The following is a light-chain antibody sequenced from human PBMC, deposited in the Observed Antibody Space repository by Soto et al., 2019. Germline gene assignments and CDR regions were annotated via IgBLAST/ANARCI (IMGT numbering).Light chain of an antibody. CDR2: DAS. Sequence: EVVRNLSPDPLSVSPGEGADLPCRGSQGIGDTLAWYQHKPGLAPRLLIYDASSRATGIPDRFSGSGSGTDFTLTISRLEPEDFAVYYCQQYGSSPWLTSGGGTKVDIK. CDR3: QQYGSSPWLT. CDR1: QGIGDT. J-gene: IGKJ4*01. V-gene: IGKV3D-20*01.